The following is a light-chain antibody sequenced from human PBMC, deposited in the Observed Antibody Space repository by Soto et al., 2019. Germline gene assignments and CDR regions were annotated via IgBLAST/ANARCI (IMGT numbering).Light chain of an antibody. CDR2: DAY. V-gene: IGKV3-11*01. Sequence: EVVLTQSPVPLSLSPGERATLSCRASQSLRGLLAWYQQKPGQAPRLLIYDAYNRATGIPPRFSGSGSGTDFTLTISSLEPEDSAVYYCQQRHMWPITFGQGTRLEIK. CDR3: QQRHMWPIT. J-gene: IGKJ5*01. CDR1: QSLRGL.